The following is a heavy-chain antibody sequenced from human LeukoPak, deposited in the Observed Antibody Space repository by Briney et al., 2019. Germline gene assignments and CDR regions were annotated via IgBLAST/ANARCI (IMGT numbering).Heavy chain of an antibody. Sequence: ASVKVSCKASGYTFTSYDINWVRQATGQGLEWMGWMNPNSGNTGYAQKFLGRVTMTGDTSISTAYMDLSRLRSDDTAMYFCAREKAATRDTFDYWGQGTLVTVSS. CDR1: GYTFTSYD. V-gene: IGHV1-8*01. J-gene: IGHJ4*02. CDR3: AREKAATRDTFDY. D-gene: IGHD2-15*01. CDR2: MNPNSGNT.